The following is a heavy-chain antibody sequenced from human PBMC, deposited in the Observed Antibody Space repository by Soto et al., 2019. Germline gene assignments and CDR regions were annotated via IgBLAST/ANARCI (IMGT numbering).Heavy chain of an antibody. Sequence: QVQLQESGPGLVKPSETLSLTCTVSGGSISSYYWSWIRQPPGKGLEWIGYISYSGSTNYNPSLKSRVPISVDTSKNQFSLKLSSVTAADTAVYYCARHLTTDDAFDIWGQGTMVNVSS. V-gene: IGHV4-59*08. D-gene: IGHD3-22*01. J-gene: IGHJ3*02. CDR2: ISYSGST. CDR1: GGSISSYY. CDR3: ARHLTTDDAFDI.